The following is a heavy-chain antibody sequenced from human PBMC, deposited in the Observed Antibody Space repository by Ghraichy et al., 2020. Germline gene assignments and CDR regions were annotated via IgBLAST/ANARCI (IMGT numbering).Heavy chain of an antibody. Sequence: GGSLRLSCAASGFTFSSYAMSWVRQAPGKGLEWVSAISGSGGSTYYPYSVKGRFTISRDNSNNTLYLQMNSLRAEDTAVYYCAKDQWGEWELRGYGMVVWGQGTTDTVSS. J-gene: IGHJ6*02. CDR2: ISGSGGST. CDR1: GFTFSSYA. D-gene: IGHD1-26*01. V-gene: IGHV3-23*01. CDR3: AKDQWGEWELRGYGMVV.